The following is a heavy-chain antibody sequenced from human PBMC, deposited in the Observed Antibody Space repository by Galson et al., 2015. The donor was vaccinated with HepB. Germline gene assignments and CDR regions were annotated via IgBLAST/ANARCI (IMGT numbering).Heavy chain of an antibody. Sequence: SVKVSCKASGYTFTSYYMHWVRQAPGQGLEWMGIINPSGGNTSYAQKFQGRVTMTRDTSTSTVYMELSSLRSEDTAVYYCARAGYYDSSGYYDWFDPWGQGTLVTVSS. CDR2: INPSGGNT. D-gene: IGHD3-22*01. CDR1: GYTFTSYY. CDR3: ARAGYYDSSGYYDWFDP. V-gene: IGHV1-46*01. J-gene: IGHJ5*02.